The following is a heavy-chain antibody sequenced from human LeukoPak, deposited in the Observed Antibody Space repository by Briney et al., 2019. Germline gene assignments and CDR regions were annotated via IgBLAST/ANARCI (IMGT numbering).Heavy chain of an antibody. CDR1: GGSISLSYYY. Sequence: PSETLSLTCSVSGGSISLSYYYWGWIRQPPGKALEWIGSVYYSGTTSYNPSLKSRVTISVDMSKNHFSLRLSSVTAADTAMYYCAREGSGRWLDYWGQGTLVTVSS. CDR2: VYYSGTT. CDR3: AREGSGRWLDY. D-gene: IGHD1-26*01. V-gene: IGHV4-39*07. J-gene: IGHJ4*02.